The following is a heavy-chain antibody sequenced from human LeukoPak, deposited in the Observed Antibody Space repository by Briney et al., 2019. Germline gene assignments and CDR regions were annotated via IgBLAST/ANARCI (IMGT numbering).Heavy chain of an antibody. Sequence: GGSLRLSCAASGFTFSSYSRNWVRQAPGKGLEWGSYISSSSSTIDYADSVKGRFTISRDNAKNSLYLQMNILRDEDTAVYYCARSSPYCSGGSCFDYWGQGTLVTVSS. D-gene: IGHD2-15*01. J-gene: IGHJ4*02. CDR3: ARSSPYCSGGSCFDY. V-gene: IGHV3-48*02. CDR1: GFTFSSYS. CDR2: ISSSSSTI.